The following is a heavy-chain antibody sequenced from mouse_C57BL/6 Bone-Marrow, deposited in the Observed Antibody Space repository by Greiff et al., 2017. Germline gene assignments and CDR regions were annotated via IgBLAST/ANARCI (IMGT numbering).Heavy chain of an antibody. CDR3: ARTDYGNWGFAY. CDR2: INPSSGYT. V-gene: IGHV1-7*01. J-gene: IGHJ3*01. D-gene: IGHD2-1*01. CDR1: GYTFTSYW. Sequence: QVHVKQSGAELAQPGASVKLSCKASGYTFTSYWMHWVNQRPGQGLEWIGYINPSSGYTKYNQKFKDKATLTADKSSSTAYMQLSSLTYEGSAVYYCARTDYGNWGFAYWGQGTLVTVSA.